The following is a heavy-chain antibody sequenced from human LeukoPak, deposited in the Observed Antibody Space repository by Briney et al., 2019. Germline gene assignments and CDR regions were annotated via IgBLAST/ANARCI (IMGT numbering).Heavy chain of an antibody. D-gene: IGHD5-24*01. CDR2: IYYSGNT. J-gene: IGHJ4*02. CDR1: GISISSYY. CDR3: ARGKRDGNNYY. Sequence: SETLSLTCTVSGISISSYYWSWIRQPPGKGLEWIGYIYYSGNTYYNPSLKSRVTISVDTSKNQLSLKLSSVTAADTAVYYCARGKRDGNNYYWGQGTLVTVSS. V-gene: IGHV4-59*01.